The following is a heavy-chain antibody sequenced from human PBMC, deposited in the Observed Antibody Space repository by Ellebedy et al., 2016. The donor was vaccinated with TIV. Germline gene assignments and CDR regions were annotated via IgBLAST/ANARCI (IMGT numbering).Heavy chain of an antibody. CDR1: GYSFTSYW. Sequence: GESLKISXKGSGYSFTSYWIGWVRQMPGKGLEWMGIIYPGDSDTRYSPSFQGQVTISADKSISTAYLQWSSLKASDTAMYYCARHVVQQQLVTYNWFDPWGQGTLVTVSS. CDR3: ARHVVQQQLVTYNWFDP. CDR2: IYPGDSDT. V-gene: IGHV5-51*01. D-gene: IGHD6-13*01. J-gene: IGHJ5*02.